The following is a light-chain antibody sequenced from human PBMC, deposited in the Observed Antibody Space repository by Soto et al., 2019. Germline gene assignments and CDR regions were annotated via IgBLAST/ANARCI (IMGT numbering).Light chain of an antibody. CDR2: EVS. CDR3: SSYTSSSTPRV. Sequence: QSALTQPASVSGSPGQSITISCTGTSSDVGGYNYVSWYQQHPGKAPKLMIYEVSNRPSGVSNRFSGSKSGNTASLTISGLQAEDEADYYCSSYTSSSTPRVFGTGTKV. J-gene: IGLJ1*01. CDR1: SSDVGGYNY. V-gene: IGLV2-14*01.